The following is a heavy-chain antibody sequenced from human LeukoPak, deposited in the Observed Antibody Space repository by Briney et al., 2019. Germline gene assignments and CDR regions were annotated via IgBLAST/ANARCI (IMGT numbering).Heavy chain of an antibody. Sequence: AGGSLRLSRAASGFTFSSYAISWVRQAPGKGLEWVSAISGSGGTTSYADSVKGRFTISRDNSKNTLYLQMSSLRAEDTAVYYCAKRSNAFDIWGQGTMVTVSS. J-gene: IGHJ3*02. CDR3: AKRSNAFDI. CDR1: GFTFSSYA. CDR2: ISGSGGTT. V-gene: IGHV3-23*01.